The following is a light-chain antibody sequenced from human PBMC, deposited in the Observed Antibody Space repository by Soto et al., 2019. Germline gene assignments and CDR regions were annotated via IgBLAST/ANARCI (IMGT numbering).Light chain of an antibody. CDR3: CSYAGTYMV. V-gene: IGLV2-11*01. Sequence: QSVLTQPRSVSGSPGQSVTISCTGTSSDVGAYNFVSWYQHHPDKAPKLIIHDVIRRPSGVPDRFSGSKSGNTASLTISGLQAEDEADYYCCSYAGTYMVFGGGTKLTVL. CDR1: SSDVGAYNF. CDR2: DVI. J-gene: IGLJ2*01.